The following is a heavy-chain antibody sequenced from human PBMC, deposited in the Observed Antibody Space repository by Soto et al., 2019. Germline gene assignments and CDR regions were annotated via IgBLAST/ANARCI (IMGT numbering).Heavy chain of an antibody. D-gene: IGHD4-17*01. Sequence: QVQLVQSGAEVKKPGASVKVSCKASGYTFTSYGISWVRQAPGQGLEWMGWISAYNGNTNYAQKLQGRVTMTTDTPTSTASRELRGLRSDDPAGYYCACDYSGDYVKDDPKYNCSDPWGQGPLVTVSS. CDR1: GYTFTSYG. CDR3: ACDYSGDYVKDDPKYNCSDP. V-gene: IGHV1-18*01. J-gene: IGHJ5*02. CDR2: ISAYNGNT.